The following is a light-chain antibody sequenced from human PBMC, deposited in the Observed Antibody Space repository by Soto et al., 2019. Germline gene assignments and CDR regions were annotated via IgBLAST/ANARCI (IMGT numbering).Light chain of an antibody. J-gene: IGLJ2*01. V-gene: IGLV1-44*01. CDR3: AAWDDSLNGVV. Sequence: QSVLTQPPSASGTPGQRVTISCSGSNSNIGSNTVNWYQQLPGTAPKLLIYSNNQRPSGVPDRFSGSKSGTSASRARSGLQSEDEDDYYCAAWDDSLNGVVFRGGTKLTVL. CDR2: SNN. CDR1: NSNIGSNT.